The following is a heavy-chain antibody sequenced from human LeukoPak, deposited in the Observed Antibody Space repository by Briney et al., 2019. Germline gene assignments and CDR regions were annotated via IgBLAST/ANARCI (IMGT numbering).Heavy chain of an antibody. CDR2: ISYDGSNK. Sequence: PGGSLRLSCAASGFTFSSYGMNWVRQAPGKGLEWVAVISYDGSNKYYADSVKGRFTISRDNSKNTLYLQMNSLRAEDTAVYYCAKDSYFYDAGSYPFDYWGQGTLVTVSS. D-gene: IGHD3-10*01. J-gene: IGHJ4*02. V-gene: IGHV3-30*18. CDR3: AKDSYFYDAGSYPFDY. CDR1: GFTFSSYG.